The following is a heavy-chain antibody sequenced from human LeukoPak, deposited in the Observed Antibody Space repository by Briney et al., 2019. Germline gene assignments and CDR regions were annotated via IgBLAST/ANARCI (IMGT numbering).Heavy chain of an antibody. CDR3: STSLWFGELLTDS. J-gene: IGHJ4*02. CDR1: GFTFDYVW. CDR2: IKSKTDGGTT. Sequence: PGGSLRLSCAASGFTFDYVWMSWVRQAPGKGLEWVGRIKSKTDGGTTDYAAPAKGRFTISRDDSQNTLYLQMNSLKTEDTAVYYCSTSLWFGELLTDSWGQGTLVTVSA. V-gene: IGHV3-15*01. D-gene: IGHD3-10*01.